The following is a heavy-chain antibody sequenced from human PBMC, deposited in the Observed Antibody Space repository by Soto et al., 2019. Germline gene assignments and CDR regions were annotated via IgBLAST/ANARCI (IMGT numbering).Heavy chain of an antibody. CDR1: GFTFSSYA. CDR3: AKKTLDSSTSHGLFLDV. V-gene: IGHV3-23*01. J-gene: IGHJ6*02. Sequence: GGSLRLSCAASGFTFSSYAMSWVRQAPGKGLEWVSAISGSGGSTYYTDSVKGRFAISRDNSKNTLYLQMNSLRAEDTAVYYCAKKTLDSSTSHGLFLDVWGQGTTVTVSS. D-gene: IGHD2-2*01. CDR2: ISGSGGST.